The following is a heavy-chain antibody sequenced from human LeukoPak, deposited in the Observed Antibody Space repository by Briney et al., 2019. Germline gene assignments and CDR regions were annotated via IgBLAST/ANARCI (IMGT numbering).Heavy chain of an antibody. D-gene: IGHD1-26*01. CDR3: AREDSGSYSPFDY. J-gene: IGHJ4*02. V-gene: IGHV1-8*01. CDR1: GYTFTSYD. Sequence: ASVKVYCKASGYTFTSYDINWVRQATGQGLEWMGWMNPNSGNTGYAQKFQGRVTMTRNTSISTAYMELSSLRSEDTAVYYCAREDSGSYSPFDYWGQGTLVTVSS. CDR2: MNPNSGNT.